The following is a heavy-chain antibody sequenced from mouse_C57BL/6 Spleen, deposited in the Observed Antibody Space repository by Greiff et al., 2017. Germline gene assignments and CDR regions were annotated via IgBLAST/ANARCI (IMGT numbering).Heavy chain of an antibody. D-gene: IGHD1-1*01. CDR2: IYPGNSDT. V-gene: IGHV1-5*01. Sequence: EVQGVESGTVLARPGASVKMSCKTSGYTFTSYWMHWVKQRPGQGLEWIGAIYPGNSDTSYNQKFKGKAKLTAVTSASTAYMELSSLTNEDSAVYDCTRAGPNYYGSSYGFAYWGQGTLVTVSA. J-gene: IGHJ3*01. CDR3: TRAGPNYYGSSYGFAY. CDR1: GYTFTSYW.